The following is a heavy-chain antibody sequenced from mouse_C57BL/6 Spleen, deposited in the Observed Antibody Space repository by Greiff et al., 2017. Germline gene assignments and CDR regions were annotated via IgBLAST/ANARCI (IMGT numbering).Heavy chain of an antibody. CDR3: ARKGYGSSYGDFDY. D-gene: IGHD1-1*01. J-gene: IGHJ2*01. CDR2: IDPSDSYT. V-gene: IGHV1-69*01. Sequence: QVQLQQPGAELVMPGASVKLSCKASGYTFTSYWMHWVKQRPGQGLEWIGEIDPSDSYTNYNQKFKGKSTLTVDKSSSTAYMQLSSLTSEDSAVYYCARKGYGSSYGDFDYWGQGTTLTVSS. CDR1: GYTFTSYW.